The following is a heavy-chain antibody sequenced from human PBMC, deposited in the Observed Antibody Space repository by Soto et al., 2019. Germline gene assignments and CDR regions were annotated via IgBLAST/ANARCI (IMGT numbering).Heavy chain of an antibody. D-gene: IGHD3-10*01. CDR3: AELAGSYDYYYYGMDV. J-gene: IGHJ6*02. Sequence: QVQLVQSGAEVKKPGSSVKVSCTASGGTFSSYAISWVRQAPGQGLEWMGGIIPIFGTANYAQKFQGRVTITADESTSTAYMELSSLRSEDTAVYYCAELAGSYDYYYYGMDVWGQGTTVTVSS. V-gene: IGHV1-69*01. CDR1: GGTFSSYA. CDR2: IIPIFGTA.